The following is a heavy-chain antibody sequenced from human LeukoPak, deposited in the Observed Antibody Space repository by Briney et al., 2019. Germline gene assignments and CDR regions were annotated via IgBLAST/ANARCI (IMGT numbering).Heavy chain of an antibody. D-gene: IGHD2-2*01. V-gene: IGHV3-30*02. CDR2: IRYDGSNK. Sequence: GGSRRLSCAASGFTFSSYGMHWVRQAPGKGLEWVAFIRYDGSNKYYADSVKGRFTISRDNSKNTLYLQMNSLRAEDTAVYYCAKERLGYCSSTSCYCFDYWGREPWSPSPQ. CDR1: GFTFSSYG. J-gene: IGHJ4*02. CDR3: AKERLGYCSSTSCYCFDY.